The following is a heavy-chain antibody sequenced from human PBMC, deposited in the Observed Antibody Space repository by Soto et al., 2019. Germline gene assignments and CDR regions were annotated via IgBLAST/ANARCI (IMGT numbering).Heavy chain of an antibody. J-gene: IGHJ6*02. CDR2: MNPNSGNT. CDR1: GYTFTSYD. D-gene: IGHD6-13*01. Sequence: QVQLVQSGAEVKKPGASVKVSCKASGYTFTSYDINWVRQATGQGLEWMGWMNPNSGNTGYAQKFQGRVTMTRNTSIRTAYMELSSLRSEDTAVYYCARPSSSWYRGYYYGMDVWGQGTTVTVSS. CDR3: ARPSSSWYRGYYYGMDV. V-gene: IGHV1-8*01.